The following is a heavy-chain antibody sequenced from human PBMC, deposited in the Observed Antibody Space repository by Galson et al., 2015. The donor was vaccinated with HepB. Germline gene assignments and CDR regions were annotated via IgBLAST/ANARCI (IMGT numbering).Heavy chain of an antibody. CDR1: GYTFSDYY. D-gene: IGHD6-25*01. Sequence: SVKVSCKSSGYTFSDYYIYWVRQAPGQGLEWMGWINPNSGGTNCAQNFQDRVTMTSDTSISTAYMELSSLRFDDTAVYYCARDASGWNENNWCDPWGQGSLVIVSS. CDR3: ARDASGWNENNWCDP. V-gene: IGHV1-2*02. CDR2: INPNSGGT. J-gene: IGHJ5*02.